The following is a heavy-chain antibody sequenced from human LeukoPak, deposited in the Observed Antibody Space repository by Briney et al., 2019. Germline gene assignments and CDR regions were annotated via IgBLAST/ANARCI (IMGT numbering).Heavy chain of an antibody. CDR3: AKGGALLVVVAAPTNWFDP. CDR1: GFTFSTYS. V-gene: IGHV3-23*01. Sequence: GGSLRLSCAASGFTFSTYSMNWVRQAPGKGLEWVSAITGSGSSTYYADSVRGRFTISRDNSKNTLYLQMNSLRAGDTAVYYCAKGGALLVVVAAPTNWFDPWGQGTLVTVSS. D-gene: IGHD2-15*01. CDR2: ITGSGSST. J-gene: IGHJ5*02.